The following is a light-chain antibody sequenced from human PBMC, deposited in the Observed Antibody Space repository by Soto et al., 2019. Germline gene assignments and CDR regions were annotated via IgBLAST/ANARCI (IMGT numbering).Light chain of an antibody. Sequence: IQLTQSPSTLSSSVVDSSTIACRARQNINSYLNWYQQKPGKAPKLLIYAASSLQSGVPSRFSGSGSGTDFTLTVSSLQPEDFATYYCHQSYDIPTFGQGTRLEIK. CDR2: AAS. J-gene: IGKJ5*01. CDR3: HQSYDIPT. V-gene: IGKV1-39*01. CDR1: QNINSY.